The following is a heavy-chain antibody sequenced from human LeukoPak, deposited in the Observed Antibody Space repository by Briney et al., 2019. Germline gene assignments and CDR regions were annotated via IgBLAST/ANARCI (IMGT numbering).Heavy chain of an antibody. J-gene: IGHJ4*02. CDR3: AREIAAAMPSLGVDY. Sequence: GGSLRLSCAASGFTFSSYGMHWVRQAPGKGLEWVSSISSSSSYIYYADSVKGRFTISRDNAKNSLYLQMNSLRAEDTAVYYCAREIAAAMPSLGVDYWGQGTLVTVSS. CDR2: ISSSSSYI. D-gene: IGHD6-13*01. CDR1: GFTFSSYG. V-gene: IGHV3-21*01.